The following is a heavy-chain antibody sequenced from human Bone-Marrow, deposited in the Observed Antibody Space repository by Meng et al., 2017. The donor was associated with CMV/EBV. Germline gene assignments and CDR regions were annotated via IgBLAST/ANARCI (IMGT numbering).Heavy chain of an antibody. CDR1: AFLFIDYG. D-gene: IGHD3-10*01. CDR3: AKDKRVGGYYFDY. Sequence: SAFLFIDYGMPWVRQAPGKVLDWVATILNDGNNNNEFSGDSVKGRFTISRDNSKKMLYLQMNSLRVEDTAIYYCAKDKRVGGYYFDYWGQGALVTVSS. J-gene: IGHJ4*02. CDR2: ILNDGNNNNE. V-gene: IGHV3-33*06.